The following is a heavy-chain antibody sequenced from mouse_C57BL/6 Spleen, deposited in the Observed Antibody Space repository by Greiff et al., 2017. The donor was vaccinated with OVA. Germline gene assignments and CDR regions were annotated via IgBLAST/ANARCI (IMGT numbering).Heavy chain of an antibody. D-gene: IGHD2-4*01. CDR3: ADGGDDYDAWMDY. J-gene: IGHJ4*01. CDR2: INPSSGYT. Sequence: QVQLKESGAELARPGASVKMSCKASGYTFTSYTMHWVKQRPGQGLEWIGYINPSSGYTKYNQKFKDKATLTADKSSSTAYMQLSSLTSEDSAVYYCADGGDDYDAWMDYWGQGTSVTVSS. V-gene: IGHV1-4*01. CDR1: GYTFTSYT.